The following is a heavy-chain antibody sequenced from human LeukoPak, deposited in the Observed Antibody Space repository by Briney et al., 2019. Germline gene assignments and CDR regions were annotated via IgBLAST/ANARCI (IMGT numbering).Heavy chain of an antibody. CDR3: ARVVYFDSSGYRHFDY. D-gene: IGHD3-22*01. V-gene: IGHV3-74*01. J-gene: IGHJ4*02. Sequence: GGSLRLSCAASGFTFNTYWLHWVRQAPGKGLVWVSHINNDGSITNYADSVTGRFTISRDNAKNRLYLQMNSLRAEDTAVYYCARVVYFDSSGYRHFDYWGQGTLVTVSS. CDR1: GFTFNTYW. CDR2: INNDGSIT.